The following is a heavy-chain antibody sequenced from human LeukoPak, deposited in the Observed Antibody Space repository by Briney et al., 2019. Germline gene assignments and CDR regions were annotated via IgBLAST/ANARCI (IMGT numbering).Heavy chain of an antibody. CDR1: GNTLTELS. J-gene: IGHJ6*02. Sequence: SVKVSCKVSGNTLTELSFHWLRQAPGKGLEWMGRFDPEDGETIFAQKFQGRVIMTDDISIETVHMEVSSLRSEDTAVYYCATSVFCGSTTCPRAGYYGMDVWGQGTTVTVSS. D-gene: IGHD2-2*01. V-gene: IGHV1-24*01. CDR3: ATSVFCGSTTCPRAGYYGMDV. CDR2: FDPEDGET.